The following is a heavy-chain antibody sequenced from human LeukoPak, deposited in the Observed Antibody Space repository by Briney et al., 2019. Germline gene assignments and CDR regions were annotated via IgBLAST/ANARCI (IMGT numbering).Heavy chain of an antibody. V-gene: IGHV3-53*04. Sequence: AGGSLRLSCAASGFTFSSYAMSWVRQAPGKGLEWVSVIYSGGSTYYADSVKGRFTISKHNSKNTLYLQMNSLRAEDTAVYYCARVSSGYNDYWGQGTLVTVSS. CDR2: IYSGGST. CDR3: ARVSSGYNDY. J-gene: IGHJ4*02. D-gene: IGHD3-22*01. CDR1: GFTFSSYA.